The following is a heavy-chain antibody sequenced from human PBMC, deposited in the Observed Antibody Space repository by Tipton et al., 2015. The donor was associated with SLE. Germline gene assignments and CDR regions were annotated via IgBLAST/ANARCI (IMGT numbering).Heavy chain of an antibody. J-gene: IGHJ4*02. CDR3: AGAWQGYCSGGTCYVLGY. V-gene: IGHV4-59*11. Sequence: TLSLTCTVSGGSISSHYWSWIRQPPGKGLEWIGYIYYSGSTNYNPSLKSRVTISVATSKNQFSLKLRSVTAADTAVYYCAGAWQGYCSGGTCYVLGYWGQGTLVTVSS. CDR1: GGSISSHY. CDR2: IYYSGST. D-gene: IGHD2-15*01.